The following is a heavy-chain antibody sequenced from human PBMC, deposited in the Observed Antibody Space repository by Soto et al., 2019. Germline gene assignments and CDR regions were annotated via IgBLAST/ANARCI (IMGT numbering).Heavy chain of an antibody. D-gene: IGHD3-10*01. CDR1: GFTFSSYG. J-gene: IGHJ4*02. CDR3: ARDTGTFGVGGYFDY. V-gene: IGHV3-33*01. Sequence: QVQLVESGGGVVQPGRSLRLSCAASGFTFSSYGMHWVRQAPGKGLEWVAVIWYDGSNKYYADSVKGRFTISRDNSKNTLDLQMNSLRAEDTAVYYCARDTGTFGVGGYFDYWGQGTLVTVSS. CDR2: IWYDGSNK.